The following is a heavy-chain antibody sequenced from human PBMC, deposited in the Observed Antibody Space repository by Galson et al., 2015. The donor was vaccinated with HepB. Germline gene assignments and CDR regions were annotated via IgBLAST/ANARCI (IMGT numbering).Heavy chain of an antibody. J-gene: IGHJ6*02. CDR3: ARSSSSYYYGMDV. V-gene: IGHV3-53*01. Sequence: SLRLSCAASGFTVSSNYMSWVRQAPGKGLEWVSVIYSGGSTYYADSVKGRFTISRDNSKNTLYLQMNSLRAEDTAVYYCARSSSSYYYGMDVWGQGTTVTVSS. D-gene: IGHD2-2*01. CDR1: GFTVSSNY. CDR2: IYSGGST.